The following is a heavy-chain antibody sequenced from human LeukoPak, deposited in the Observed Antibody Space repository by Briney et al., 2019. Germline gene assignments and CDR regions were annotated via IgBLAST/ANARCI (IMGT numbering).Heavy chain of an antibody. CDR1: GFTFSDYS. J-gene: IGHJ4*02. V-gene: IGHV3-48*01. CDR3: AGDNGWYYFDY. D-gene: IGHD6-19*01. Sequence: GSLRLSCAASGFTFSDYSMIWVRQAPGKGLEWVSYITSSSQTINYADSVKGRFTVSRDNAKKSLYLQMNSLRAEDTAVYYCAGDNGWYYFDYWGQGTLVTVSS. CDR2: ITSSSQTI.